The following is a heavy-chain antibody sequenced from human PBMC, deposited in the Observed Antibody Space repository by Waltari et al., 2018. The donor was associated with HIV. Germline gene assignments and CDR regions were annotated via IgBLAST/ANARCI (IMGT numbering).Heavy chain of an antibody. D-gene: IGHD3-22*01. CDR3: ARGDYYDSSGYNWFDP. CDR2: INPNSGGT. V-gene: IGHV1-2*04. Sequence: QVQLVQSGAEVKKPGASVKVSCKASGYTFTGYYMHWVRQAPGQGLEWMGWINPNSGGTNYAQKFQGWVTMTRDTSISTAYMELSRLRSDDTAVYYCARGDYYDSSGYNWFDPWGQGTLVTVSS. J-gene: IGHJ5*02. CDR1: GYTFTGYY.